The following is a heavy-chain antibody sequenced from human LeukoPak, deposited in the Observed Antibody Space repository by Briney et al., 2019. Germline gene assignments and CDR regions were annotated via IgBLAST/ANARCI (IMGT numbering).Heavy chain of an antibody. CDR3: ARDLRDYYDSSGYFGWYFDL. J-gene: IGHJ2*01. CDR2: IKQDGSEK. Sequence: GGSLRLSCAASGFTFSSYWMSWVRQAPGKGLEWVANIKQDGSEKYYVDSVKGRFTIFRDNAKNSLYLQMNSLRAEDTAVYYCARDLRDYYDSSGYFGWYFDLWGRGTLVTVSS. D-gene: IGHD3-22*01. V-gene: IGHV3-7*01. CDR1: GFTFSSYW.